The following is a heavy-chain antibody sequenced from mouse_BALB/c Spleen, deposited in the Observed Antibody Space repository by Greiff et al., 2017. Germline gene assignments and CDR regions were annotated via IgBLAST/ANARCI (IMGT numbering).Heavy chain of an antibody. CDR1: GYTFTSYT. CDR2: INPSSGYT. V-gene: IGHV1-4*02. Sequence: VQLQQSAAELARPGASVKMSCKASGYTFTSYTMHWVKQRPGQGLEWIGYINPSSGYTEYNQKFKDKTTLTADKSSSTAYMQLSSLTSEDSAVYYCARKDYRYDYFDYWGQGTTLTVSS. J-gene: IGHJ2*01. CDR3: ARKDYRYDYFDY. D-gene: IGHD2-14*01.